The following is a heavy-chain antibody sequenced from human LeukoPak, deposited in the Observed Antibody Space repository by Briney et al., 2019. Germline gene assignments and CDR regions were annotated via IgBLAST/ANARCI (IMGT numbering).Heavy chain of an antibody. CDR1: GGSFSGYY. Sequence: SETLSLTCAVYGGSFSGYYWSWIRQPPGKGLEWSGEINHSGSTNYNPSLKSRVTISVDTSKNQFSLKLSSVTAADTAVYYCARVPVYCSSTSCSFDYWGQGTLVTVSS. D-gene: IGHD2-2*01. V-gene: IGHV4-34*01. J-gene: IGHJ4*02. CDR3: ARVPVYCSSTSCSFDY. CDR2: INHSGST.